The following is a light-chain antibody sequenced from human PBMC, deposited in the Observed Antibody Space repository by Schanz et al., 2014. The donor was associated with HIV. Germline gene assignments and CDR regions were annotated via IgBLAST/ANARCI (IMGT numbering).Light chain of an antibody. CDR2: DAS. J-gene: IGKJ5*01. CDR3: QQRSNWPSIT. CDR1: RSVGNF. Sequence: EIVLTQSPATLSLSPGERATLSCRASRSVGNFFAWYQQKPGQAPKLLIFDASKRAPGIPARFSGSGSETSFCLSLPFLCVPLLVFSSFQQRSNWPSITFGQGTRLDIK. V-gene: IGKV3-11*01.